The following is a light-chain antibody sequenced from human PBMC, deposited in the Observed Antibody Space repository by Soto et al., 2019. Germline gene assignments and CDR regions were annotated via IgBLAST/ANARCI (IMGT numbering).Light chain of an antibody. CDR3: QVWDTSSDHPV. V-gene: IGLV3-21*02. Sequence: SYELTQPPSVSVAPGQTASISCGGNNIGIKDVYWYQQQPSQAPVLVVYDNRDRPSGIPERFSGSNSGNTATLTISRVEAGDEADYYCQVWDTSSDHPVFGGGTKLTVL. CDR1: NIGIKD. J-gene: IGLJ2*01. CDR2: DNR.